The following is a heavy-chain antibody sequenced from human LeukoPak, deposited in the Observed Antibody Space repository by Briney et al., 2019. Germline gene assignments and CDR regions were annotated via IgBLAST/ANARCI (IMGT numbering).Heavy chain of an antibody. CDR3: AKFVNYDSTGLKTAFDY. CDR2: ISGRGDST. Sequence: PGGSLRLSCAASGFTFSSYAMNWVRQAPGKGLEWVSTISGRGDSTYYADSVKGRFTISRDNSKNTLFLQMNSLRAEDTAVYCCAKFVNYDSTGLKTAFDYWGQGTLLTVSS. J-gene: IGHJ4*02. CDR1: GFTFSSYA. V-gene: IGHV3-23*01. D-gene: IGHD3-22*01.